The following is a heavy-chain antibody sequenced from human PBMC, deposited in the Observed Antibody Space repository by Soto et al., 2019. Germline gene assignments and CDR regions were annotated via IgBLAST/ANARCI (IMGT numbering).Heavy chain of an antibody. CDR1: GFTFSSYA. D-gene: IGHD1-1*01. Sequence: GGSLRLSCAASGFTFSSYAMSWVRQAPGKGLEWVSAISGSGGSTYYADSVKGRFTISRDNSKNTLYLQMNSLRAEDMAVYYCAKPVEKTMRFDYWGQGTLVTVSS. CDR2: ISGSGGST. J-gene: IGHJ4*02. CDR3: AKPVEKTMRFDY. V-gene: IGHV3-23*01.